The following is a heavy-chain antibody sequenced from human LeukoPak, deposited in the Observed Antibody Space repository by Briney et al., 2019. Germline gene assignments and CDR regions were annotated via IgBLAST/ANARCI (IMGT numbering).Heavy chain of an antibody. D-gene: IGHD5-12*01. CDR1: GYTFTSYG. V-gene: IGHV1-18*01. J-gene: IGHJ4*02. CDR3: AREPRGYSGYDFFWRSRDRFDY. CDR2: ISAYNGNT. Sequence: GASVKVSCKASGYTFTSYGISWVRQAPGQGLEWMGWISAYNGNTNYAQKLQGRVTMTTDTSTSTAYMELRSLRSDDTAVYYCAREPRGYSGYDFFWRSRDRFDYWGQGTLATVSS.